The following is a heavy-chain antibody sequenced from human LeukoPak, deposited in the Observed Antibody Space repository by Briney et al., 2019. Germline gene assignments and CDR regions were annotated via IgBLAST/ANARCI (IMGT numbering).Heavy chain of an antibody. V-gene: IGHV4-31*03. D-gene: IGHD4-17*01. CDR3: ARGIGYGDYPYYFDY. CDR1: GGSISSGGYY. J-gene: IGHJ4*02. Sequence: SETLSLTCTVSGGSISSGGYYWSWIRQLPGKGLEWIGYIDYSGSTYYNPSLKSRVTISVDTSKNQFSLKLSSVTAADTAVYYCARGIGYGDYPYYFDYWSQGTLVTVSS. CDR2: IDYSGST.